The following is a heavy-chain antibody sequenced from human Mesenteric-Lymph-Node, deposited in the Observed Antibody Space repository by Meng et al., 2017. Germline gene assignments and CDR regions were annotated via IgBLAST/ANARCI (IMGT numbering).Heavy chain of an antibody. CDR3: IAKSSYYASGVYYVYLAF. J-gene: IGHJ4*02. D-gene: IGHD3-10*01. CDR1: GFTFSNCA. V-gene: IGHV3-30*07. Sequence: GESLKISCAASGFTFSNCAMLWVRQAPGKGLEWVAVISYDGSNKYYADSVKGRFTISRDNSKNTLYLQMNSLTAEDTAVYYCIAKSSYYASGVYYVYLAFWGQGTLVTVSS. CDR2: ISYDGSNK.